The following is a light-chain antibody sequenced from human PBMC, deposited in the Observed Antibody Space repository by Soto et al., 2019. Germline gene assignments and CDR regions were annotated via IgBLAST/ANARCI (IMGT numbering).Light chain of an antibody. V-gene: IGKV1-5*03. CDR1: QSVSGW. J-gene: IGKJ4*01. CDR3: QQYNSYVP. Sequence: DIPMNQSPSPLSASVGDRVTITCRASQSVSGWLAWYQQQPGKAPNLLIYKASALGSGVPSRFSGGGAGTEFTFTISSLQPDDFATYDCQQYNSYVPFGGWTKVEIK. CDR2: KAS.